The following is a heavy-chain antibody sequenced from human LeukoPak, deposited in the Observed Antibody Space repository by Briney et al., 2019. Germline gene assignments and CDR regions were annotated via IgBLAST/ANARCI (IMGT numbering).Heavy chain of an antibody. CDR3: AKISFWQTDY. CDR1: GFTFSSYA. CDR2: IRYDGSNK. J-gene: IGHJ4*02. Sequence: PGGSLRLSCAASGFTFSSYAMHWVRQAPGKGLEWVAFIRYDGSNKYYADSVKGRFTISRDNSKNTLYLQMSSLRAEDTAVYYCAKISFWQTDYWGQGTLVTVSS. V-gene: IGHV3-30*02.